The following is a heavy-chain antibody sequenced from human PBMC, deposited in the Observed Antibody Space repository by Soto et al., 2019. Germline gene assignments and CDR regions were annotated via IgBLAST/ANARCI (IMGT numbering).Heavy chain of an antibody. CDR1: GYTFTSYD. CDR3: ARRAETNGWNGFGADKYYFDF. D-gene: IGHD1-1*01. Sequence: ASVKVSCKASGYTFTSYDTYWVRQATGQGLEWVGWMNPNTGNSGYAQKFQGRVTMTSDTSISTAHMELSSLRSEDTAVYYCARRAETNGWNGFGADKYYFDFWGQGTLVTISS. J-gene: IGHJ4*02. CDR2: MNPNTGNS. V-gene: IGHV1-8*01.